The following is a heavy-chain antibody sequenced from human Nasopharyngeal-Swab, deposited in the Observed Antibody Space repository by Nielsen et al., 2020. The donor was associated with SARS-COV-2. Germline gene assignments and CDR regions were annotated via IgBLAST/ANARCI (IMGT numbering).Heavy chain of an antibody. CDR3: ARENKQWVVVVPAAPVGNWFDP. Sequence: ASVKVSCKASGYTFTSYGISWVRQAPGQGLEWMGWISAYNGNTNYAQKLQGRVTMTTDTSTSTAYMELRSLRSDDTAVYYCARENKQWVVVVPAAPVGNWFDPWGQGTLVTVSS. V-gene: IGHV1-18*01. J-gene: IGHJ5*02. CDR1: GYTFTSYG. CDR2: ISAYNGNT. D-gene: IGHD2-2*01.